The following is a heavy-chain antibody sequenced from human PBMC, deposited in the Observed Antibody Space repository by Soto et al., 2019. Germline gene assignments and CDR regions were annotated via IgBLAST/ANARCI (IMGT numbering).Heavy chain of an antibody. CDR3: ARHVPARVGFDP. V-gene: IGHV4-59*08. CDR1: GGSMSNYY. J-gene: IGHJ5*02. Sequence: QVQLQESGPGLVKPSETLSLTCTVSGGSMSNYYWSWIRQPPGKGLEWIGYIYYSGSTNYNPSLKSRVTISVDTSKNQFSLKLSSVTAADTAVYSCARHVPARVGFDPWGQGTLVTVSS. CDR2: IYYSGST.